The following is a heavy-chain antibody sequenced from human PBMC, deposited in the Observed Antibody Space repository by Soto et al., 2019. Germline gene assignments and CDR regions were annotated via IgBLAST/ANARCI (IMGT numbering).Heavy chain of an antibody. Sequence: QITLKESGPTLVRPTQTLTLTCTFSGFSLTTSGVGVGWIRQPPGKALEWLAVIYWDYDKRHRSSLTCRLTITKDTSKNQVVLTMTNKDPVDTATYYCAHQPYHGFGSYSFDYWGQVTLFTVSS. CDR2: IYWDYDK. D-gene: IGHD3-10*01. V-gene: IGHV2-5*02. J-gene: IGHJ4*02. CDR1: GFSLTTSGVG. CDR3: AHQPYHGFGSYSFDY.